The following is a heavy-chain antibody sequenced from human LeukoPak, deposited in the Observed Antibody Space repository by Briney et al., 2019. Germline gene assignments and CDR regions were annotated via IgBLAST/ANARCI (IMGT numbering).Heavy chain of an antibody. V-gene: IGHV4-59*08. Sequence: PSETLSLTCTVSGGSISSYYWSWIRQPPGKGLEWIGYIYYSGSTNYNPSLKSRVTISVDTSKNQFSLKLSSVTAADTAVYYWAGYGATYYDILTGYFYGMDVWGQGTTVTVSS. CDR2: IYYSGST. J-gene: IGHJ6*02. CDR3: AGYGATYYDILTGYFYGMDV. D-gene: IGHD3-9*01. CDR1: GGSISSYY.